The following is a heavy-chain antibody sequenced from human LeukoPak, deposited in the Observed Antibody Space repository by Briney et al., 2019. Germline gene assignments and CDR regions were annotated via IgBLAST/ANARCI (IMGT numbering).Heavy chain of an antibody. D-gene: IGHD3-3*01. CDR1: GFTFSSYS. V-gene: IGHV3-48*02. Sequence: GGSLRLPCAASGFTFSSYSMNWVRQAPGKGLEWVSYISSSSSTIYYADSVKGRFTISRDNAKNSLYLQMNSLRDEDTAVYYCARGGDFWSGYPYYYYGMDVWGQGTTVTVSS. CDR2: ISSSSSTI. J-gene: IGHJ6*02. CDR3: ARGGDFWSGYPYYYYGMDV.